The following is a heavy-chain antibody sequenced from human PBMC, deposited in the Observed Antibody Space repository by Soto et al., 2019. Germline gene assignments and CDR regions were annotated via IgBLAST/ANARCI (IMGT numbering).Heavy chain of an antibody. CDR3: AKGLYYYDSSGYRLFDY. V-gene: IGHV3-23*01. CDR1: GFMFNNYA. CDR2: VSVSGGTT. Sequence: GGSLRLSCAASGFMFNNYAMSWVRQAPWKGLEWVSTVSVSGGTTYYADSLKGRFTISRDNSKKTVYLQMNRLRADDTAIYYCAKGLYYYDSSGYRLFDYWGQGTLVTVS. D-gene: IGHD3-22*01. J-gene: IGHJ4*02.